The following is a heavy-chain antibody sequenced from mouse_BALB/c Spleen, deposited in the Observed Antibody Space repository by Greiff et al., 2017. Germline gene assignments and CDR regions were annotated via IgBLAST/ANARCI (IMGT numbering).Heavy chain of an antibody. Sequence: DVKLQESGAELVKPGASVKLSCTASGFNIKDTYMHWVKQRPEQGLEWIGRIDPANGNTKYDPKFQGKATITADTSSNTAYLQLSSLTSEDTAVYYCASFYDYDGGSWGQGTLVTGAA. D-gene: IGHD2-4*01. J-gene: IGHJ3*01. CDR1: GFNIKDTY. V-gene: IGHV14-3*02. CDR3: ASFYDYDGGS. CDR2: IDPANGNT.